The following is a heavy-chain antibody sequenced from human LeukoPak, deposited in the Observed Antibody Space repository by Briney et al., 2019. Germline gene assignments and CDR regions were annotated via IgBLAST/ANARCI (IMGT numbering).Heavy chain of an antibody. CDR2: INGDGSST. D-gene: IGHD3-10*01. Sequence: GGSLRLSCAASGFTFSSYSMHWVRQAPGKGLVWVSRINGDGSSTIYADSVKGRFTTSRDNAKHTLYLQMNSLRAEDTAVYYCAREIRNAFDIWGQGTMVTVSS. CDR3: AREIRNAFDI. CDR1: GFTFSSYS. V-gene: IGHV3-74*01. J-gene: IGHJ3*02.